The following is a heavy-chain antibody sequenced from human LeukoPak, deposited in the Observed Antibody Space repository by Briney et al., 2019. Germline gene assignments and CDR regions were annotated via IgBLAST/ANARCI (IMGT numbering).Heavy chain of an antibody. CDR2: ISDSGGST. D-gene: IGHD2-15*01. Sequence: PGGSLRLSCAASGFTFNTYAMNWVRQAPGKGLEWVSAISDSGGSTYYADSVKGRFTISRDNSKNTVYLQIHRLRAEDTAVYYCAKGKGSSSSSTDWWGQGTLVTVSS. CDR3: AKGKGSSSSSTDW. CDR1: GFTFNTYA. V-gene: IGHV3-23*01. J-gene: IGHJ4*02.